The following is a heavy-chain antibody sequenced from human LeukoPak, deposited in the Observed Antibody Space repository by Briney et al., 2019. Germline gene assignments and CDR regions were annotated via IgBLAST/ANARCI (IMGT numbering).Heavy chain of an antibody. V-gene: IGHV4-4*07. CDR3: ARSPLSSSGWYRAAY. CDR1: GGSINPYY. Sequence: SETLSLTCTVSGGSINPYYWNWLRQPAGKGLEWIGRIYTTGTTTYNPSLRSRVTMSVDTSKNKVSLILSSVTTADTAMYYCARSPLSSSGWYRAAYWGQGTLVTVSS. J-gene: IGHJ4*02. CDR2: IYTTGTT. D-gene: IGHD6-19*01.